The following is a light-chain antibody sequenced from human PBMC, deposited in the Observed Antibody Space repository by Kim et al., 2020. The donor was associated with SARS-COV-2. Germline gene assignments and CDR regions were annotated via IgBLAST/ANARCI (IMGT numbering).Light chain of an antibody. CDR1: QGISSY. V-gene: IGKV1-8*01. CDR3: QQYYSYPLT. Sequence: ASTGDRVTITCRASQGISSYLAWYQQKPGKAPKLLIYAASTLQSGVPSRFSGTGSGTDFTLTISCLQSEDFATYYCQQYYSYPLTFGGGTKVDIK. CDR2: AAS. J-gene: IGKJ4*01.